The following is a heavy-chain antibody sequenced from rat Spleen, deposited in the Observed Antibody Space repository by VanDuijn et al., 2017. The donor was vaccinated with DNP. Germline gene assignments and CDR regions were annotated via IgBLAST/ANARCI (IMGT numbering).Heavy chain of an antibody. Sequence: EVQLQESGPGLVKPSQSLSLSCSVTVDSITSGFRWNWIRKFPGNKIEWIGHISYSGSTSYNPSLKSRISITRDTSKNQFFLQLNSVTTEDTATYYCARWNIGTTTLDYWGQGVMVTVSS. CDR2: ISYSGST. D-gene: IGHD1-5*01. CDR1: VDSITSGF. J-gene: IGHJ2*01. V-gene: IGHV3-1*01. CDR3: ARWNIGTTTLDY.